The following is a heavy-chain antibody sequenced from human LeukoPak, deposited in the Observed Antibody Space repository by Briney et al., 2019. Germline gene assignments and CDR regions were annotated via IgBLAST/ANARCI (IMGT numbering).Heavy chain of an antibody. D-gene: IGHD6-19*01. V-gene: IGHV5-51*01. CDR2: IYPGDSDT. Sequence: GESLKISCKGSGYSFTSYWIGWVRQMPGKGLEWMGIIYPGDSDTRYSPSFQGQVTISADKSISTAYLQWSSLKASDTAMYYCARPDEPAYSSGWYEMDYWGQGTLVTVSS. CDR3: ARPDEPAYSSGWYEMDY. J-gene: IGHJ4*02. CDR1: GYSFTSYW.